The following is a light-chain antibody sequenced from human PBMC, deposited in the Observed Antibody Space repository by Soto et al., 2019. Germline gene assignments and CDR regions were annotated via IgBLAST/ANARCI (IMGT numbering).Light chain of an antibody. CDR3: SSYSSSSTLVL. CDR2: EVS. Sequence: QSVLTQPASVSGSPGQSITISCTGTSSDVGYYKYVSWYQLHPGKAPKLIIYEVSIRPSGVSNRFSGSKSGNMASLTISGLQAEDEADYFCSSYSSSSTLVLFGGGTKVTVL. V-gene: IGLV2-14*01. CDR1: SSDVGYYKY. J-gene: IGLJ2*01.